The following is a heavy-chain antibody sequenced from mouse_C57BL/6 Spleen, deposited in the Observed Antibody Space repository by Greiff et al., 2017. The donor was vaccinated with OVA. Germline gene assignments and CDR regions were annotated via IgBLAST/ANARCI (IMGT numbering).Heavy chain of an antibody. J-gene: IGHJ2*01. CDR2: IDPENGDT. CDR1: GFNITDDY. D-gene: IGHD1-1*01. V-gene: IGHV14-4*01. Sequence: VQLKQSGAELVRPGASVTLSCTASGFNITDDYMHWVKQRPEQGLEWIGWIDPENGDTAYASKFQGKATITADTSSNTAYLQLSSLTSEDTAVYYCTTDTTVVAPYFDYWGQGPTLTVSS. CDR3: TTDTTVVAPYFDY.